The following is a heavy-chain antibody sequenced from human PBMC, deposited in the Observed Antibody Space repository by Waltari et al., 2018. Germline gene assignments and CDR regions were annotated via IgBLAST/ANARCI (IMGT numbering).Heavy chain of an antibody. CDR3: ARVGRSSWSRGDY. J-gene: IGHJ4*02. Sequence: VQLVESGGGLVQPGRSLRLSCTASGFTFGDYAMSWVRQAPGKGLEWIGSIYHSGSTYYNPSLKSRVTISVDTSKNQFSLKLSSVTAADTAVYYCARVGRSSWSRGDYWGQGTLVTVSS. D-gene: IGHD6-13*01. CDR2: IYHSGST. CDR1: GFTFGDYA. V-gene: IGHV4-38-2*02.